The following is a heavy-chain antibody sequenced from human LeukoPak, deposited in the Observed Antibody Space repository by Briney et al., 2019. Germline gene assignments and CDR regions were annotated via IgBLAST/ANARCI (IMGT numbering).Heavy chain of an antibody. CDR3: ARVTYVDDMLYQYFDF. CDR2: IFHSGNS. V-gene: IGHV4-38-2*01. Sequence: SETLSLTCAVSSYSISSGSYWGWIRQSPGKGLEWVGSIFHSGNSYYNPSLKSRLTMSVDTSKNQFSLKLTSVTAADTALYYCARVTYVDDMLYQYFDFWGQGILVSVSS. J-gene: IGHJ4*02. CDR1: SYSISSGSY. D-gene: IGHD4-17*01.